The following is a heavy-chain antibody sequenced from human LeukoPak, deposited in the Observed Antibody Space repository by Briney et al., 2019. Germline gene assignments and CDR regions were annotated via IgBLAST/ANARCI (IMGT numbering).Heavy chain of an antibody. Sequence: SETLSLTCTVSGGSISNSYWGWIRQPPGKGLEWIGSIYYTGNTYYNASLKSRVTISIDTSKNQISLRLTSVTATDTAMYYCARLRIYYGSGSYLGWFDPWGQGTLVTVSS. D-gene: IGHD3-10*01. CDR2: IYYTGNT. CDR3: ARLRIYYGSGSYLGWFDP. J-gene: IGHJ5*02. CDR1: GGSISNSY. V-gene: IGHV4-39*01.